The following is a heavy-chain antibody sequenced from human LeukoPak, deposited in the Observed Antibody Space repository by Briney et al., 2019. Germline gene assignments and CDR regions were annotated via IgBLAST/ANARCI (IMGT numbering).Heavy chain of an antibody. D-gene: IGHD2-2*01. V-gene: IGHV4-59*01. CDR3: ARAGSSSTSWILDY. CDR1: GGSISSYY. Sequence: SETLSLTCTVSGGSISSYYWSWIRQPPARGLEWIGYIYYSGSTNYNPSLKSRVTISVDTSKNQFSLKLTSVTAADTAVYYCARAGSSSTSWILDYWGQGTLATVSS. CDR2: IYYSGST. J-gene: IGHJ4*02.